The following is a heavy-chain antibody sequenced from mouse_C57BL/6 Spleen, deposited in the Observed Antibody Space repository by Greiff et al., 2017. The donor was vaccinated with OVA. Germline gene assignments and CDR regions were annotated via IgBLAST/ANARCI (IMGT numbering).Heavy chain of an antibody. D-gene: IGHD1-1*01. CDR2: FYPGSGSI. V-gene: IGHV1-62-2*01. J-gene: IGHJ4*01. CDR3: ARHEEPQEYYGTPYAMDY. CDR1: GYTFTEYT. Sequence: QVQLQQSGAELVKPGASVKLSCKASGYTFTEYTIHWVKQRSGQGLEWIGWFYPGSGSIKYNEKFKDKATLTADKSSSTVYMELSRLTSEDSAVYFCARHEEPQEYYGTPYAMDYWGQGTSVTVSS.